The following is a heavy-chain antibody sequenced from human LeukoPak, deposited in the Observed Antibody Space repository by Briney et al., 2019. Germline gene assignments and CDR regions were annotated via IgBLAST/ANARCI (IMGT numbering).Heavy chain of an antibody. V-gene: IGHV1-69*04. D-gene: IGHD1-26*01. CDR1: GGTFSSYA. J-gene: IGHJ5*02. CDR2: IIPILSIA. Sequence: SVKVSCKASGGTFSSYAISWVRQAPGQGLEWMGRIIPILSIANYAQKFQGRVTITAVKSTSTAYMELSSLRSEDTAVYYYARPSVSETISSRYWFDPWGQGTLVTVSS. CDR3: ARPSVSETISSRYWFDP.